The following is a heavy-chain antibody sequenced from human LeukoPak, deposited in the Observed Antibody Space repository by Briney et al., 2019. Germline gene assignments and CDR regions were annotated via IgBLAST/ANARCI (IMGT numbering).Heavy chain of an antibody. V-gene: IGHV3-15*01. D-gene: IGHD3-16*01. CDR2: IKSKTNGETT. Sequence: KPGGSLRLSCAASGFNFPNAWMNWVRQAPGKGLEWVGRIKSKTNGETTDYAAPVKGRFTISRDDSKNTLYLQMNSLKTEDTAVYYCAKWGVGSKYVLQHWGQGTLVTVSS. CDR3: AKWGVGSKYVLQH. CDR1: GFNFPNAW. J-gene: IGHJ1*01.